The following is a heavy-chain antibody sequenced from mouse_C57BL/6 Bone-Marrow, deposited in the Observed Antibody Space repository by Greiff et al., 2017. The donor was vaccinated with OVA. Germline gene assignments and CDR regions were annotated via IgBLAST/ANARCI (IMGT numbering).Heavy chain of an antibody. V-gene: IGHV1-81*01. J-gene: IGHJ2*01. D-gene: IGHD1-1*01. CDR2: IYPRSGNT. CDR1: GYTFTSYG. CDR3: ARYYGSSYRSY. Sequence: QVQLQQSGAELARPGASVKLSCKASGYTFTSYGISWVKQRTGQGLEWIGEIYPRSGNTYYNEKFKGKATLTADKSSSTAYMELRSLTSEDSAVYFCARYYGSSYRSYGGQGTTLTVSS.